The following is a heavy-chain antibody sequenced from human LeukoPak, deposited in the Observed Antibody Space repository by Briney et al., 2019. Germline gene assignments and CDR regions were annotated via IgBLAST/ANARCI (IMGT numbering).Heavy chain of an antibody. J-gene: IGHJ5*02. CDR1: GGSFSGYY. D-gene: IGHD3-10*01. CDR2: INHSGST. V-gene: IGHV4-34*01. CDR3: ARSNMVRGVSITRCFDP. Sequence: MTSQTLSLTCAKYGGSFSGYYWRWSRQPPGKRLEWIGEINHSGSTNYNPSLKSRVTISVDTSKNQFSLKLSSVTAADTAVYYCARSNMVRGVSITRCFDPWGQGTLVTVSS.